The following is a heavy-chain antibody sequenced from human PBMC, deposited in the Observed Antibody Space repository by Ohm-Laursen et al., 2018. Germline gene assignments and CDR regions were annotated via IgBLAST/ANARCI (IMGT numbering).Heavy chain of an antibody. CDR2: ISWNSGSI. D-gene: IGHD3-10*01. J-gene: IGHJ4*02. CDR1: GFTFDDYA. CDR3: ARIGYYGHYFDY. Sequence: SLRLSCTAPGFTFDDYAMHWVRQAPGKGLEWVSGISWNSGSIGYADSVKGRFTISRDNAKNTLYLQMNSLRAEDTAVYYCARIGYYGHYFDYWGQGTLVTVSS. V-gene: IGHV3-9*01.